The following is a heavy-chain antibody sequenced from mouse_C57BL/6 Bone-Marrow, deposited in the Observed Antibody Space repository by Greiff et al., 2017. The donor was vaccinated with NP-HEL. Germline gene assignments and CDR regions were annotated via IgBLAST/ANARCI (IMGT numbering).Heavy chain of an antibody. CDR3: ASPYDYDVAWFAY. V-gene: IGHV5-6*01. D-gene: IGHD2-4*01. CDR2: ISSGGSYT. J-gene: IGHJ3*01. Sequence: EVKLMESGGDLVKPGGSLKLSCAASGFTFSSYGMSWVRQTPDKRLEWVATISSGGSYTYYPDSVKGRFPISRDNAKNNLYLQMSSLKSEDTSMYYCASPYDYDVAWFAYGGQGTLVTVSA. CDR1: GFTFSSYG.